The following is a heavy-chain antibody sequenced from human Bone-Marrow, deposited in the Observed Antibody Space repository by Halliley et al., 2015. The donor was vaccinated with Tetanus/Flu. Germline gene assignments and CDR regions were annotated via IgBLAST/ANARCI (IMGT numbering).Heavy chain of an antibody. CDR3: ARQVVGASYYLDY. V-gene: IGHV4-61*07. J-gene: IGHJ4*02. Sequence: EWIGYIYYSGNTDSRPSLKSRVSISVDMSKNQFSLRLNSATAADTAIYYCARQVVGASYYLDYWGQGTLVTVS. D-gene: IGHD1-26*01. CDR2: IYYSGNT.